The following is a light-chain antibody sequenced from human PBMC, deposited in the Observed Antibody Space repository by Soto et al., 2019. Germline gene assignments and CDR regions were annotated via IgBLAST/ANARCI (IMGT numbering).Light chain of an antibody. CDR3: LQYNHWLMYT. J-gene: IGKJ2*01. V-gene: IGKV3-15*01. CDR2: GAT. Sequence: EIVMTQSPATLSVSPGERATLSCRASHSVSSNLAWYQQKPGQAPRLLIYGATTRATGIPARFSGSGSGTEFTLTISSLQSEDFAVYYCLQYNHWLMYTFGQGTKLEIK. CDR1: HSVSSN.